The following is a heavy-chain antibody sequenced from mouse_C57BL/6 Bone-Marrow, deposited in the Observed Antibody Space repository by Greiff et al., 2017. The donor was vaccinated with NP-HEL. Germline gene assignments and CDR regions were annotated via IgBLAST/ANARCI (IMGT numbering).Heavy chain of an antibody. J-gene: IGHJ2*01. CDR3: ARDDYGGGYYFDY. CDR1: GYTFTSYW. D-gene: IGHD2-4*01. Sequence: VQLQQPGAELVRPGTSVKLSCKASGYTFTSYWMHWVKQRPGQGLEWIGVIDPSDSYTNYNQKFKGKATLTVDTSSSTAYMQLSSLTSEDSAVYYGARDDYGGGYYFDYWGQGTTLTVSS. CDR2: IDPSDSYT. V-gene: IGHV1-59*01.